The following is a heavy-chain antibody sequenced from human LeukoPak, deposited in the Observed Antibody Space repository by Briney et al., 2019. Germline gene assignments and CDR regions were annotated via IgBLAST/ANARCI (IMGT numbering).Heavy chain of an antibody. CDR1: GYTFTKYY. Sequence: GASVKVSCKASGYTFTKYYMHWVRQAPGQGLEWMGIINPSAGSTSYAQKFQGRVTMTRDMSTSTVYMELSSLRSEDTAVYYCARTSGLGVGYDSSGYYYQDAFDIWGQGTMVTVSS. V-gene: IGHV1-46*01. D-gene: IGHD3-22*01. CDR3: ARTSGLGVGYDSSGYYYQDAFDI. J-gene: IGHJ3*02. CDR2: INPSAGST.